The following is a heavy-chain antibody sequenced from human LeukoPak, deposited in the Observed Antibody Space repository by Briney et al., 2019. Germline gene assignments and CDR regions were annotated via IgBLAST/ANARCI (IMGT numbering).Heavy chain of an antibody. Sequence: PGGSLRLSCAASGFTFDDFAMHWVRQSPGKGLEWVSGISWNSDTTAYADSVKGRFTISRDNANNSLYLLMNSLRSEDTVFYYCAKAPHYYTSATYWDYFENWGQGSLVTVSS. D-gene: IGHD3-10*01. J-gene: IGHJ4*02. CDR3: AKAPHYYTSATYWDYFEN. CDR2: ISWNSDTT. V-gene: IGHV3-9*01. CDR1: GFTFDDFA.